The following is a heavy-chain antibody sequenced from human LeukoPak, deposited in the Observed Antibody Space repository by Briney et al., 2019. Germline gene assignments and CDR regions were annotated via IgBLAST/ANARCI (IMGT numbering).Heavy chain of an antibody. CDR2: IKQDGSKK. CDR3: ARETSQGFDY. Sequence: GGSLRLSCVASGFPFSSYWMTWVRQAPGKGLEWVANIKQDGSKKSYVDSVKGRFTISRDNAKNSLYLQMNSLRAEDTAVYYCARETSQGFDYWGQGTLVTVSS. D-gene: IGHD2-2*01. J-gene: IGHJ4*02. CDR1: GFPFSSYW. V-gene: IGHV3-7*01.